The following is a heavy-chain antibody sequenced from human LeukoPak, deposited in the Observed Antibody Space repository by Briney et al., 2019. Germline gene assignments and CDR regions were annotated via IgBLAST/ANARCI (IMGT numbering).Heavy chain of an antibody. CDR3: AGAKGSSWYPWYYFDY. CDR1: GGSISSYY. Sequence: SETLSLTCTVSGGSISSYYWSWIRQPPGKGLEWIGYIYYSGSTNYNPSLKSRVTISVDTSKNQFSLKLSSVTAADTAVYYCAGAKGSSWYPWYYFDYWGQGTLVTVSS. V-gene: IGHV4-59*01. D-gene: IGHD6-13*01. J-gene: IGHJ4*02. CDR2: IYYSGST.